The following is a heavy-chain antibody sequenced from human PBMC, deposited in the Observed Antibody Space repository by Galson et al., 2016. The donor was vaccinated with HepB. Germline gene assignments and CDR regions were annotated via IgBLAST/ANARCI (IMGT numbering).Heavy chain of an antibody. CDR3: GSVFEC. CDR1: GFIFTNYW. CDR2: VDLDGSGT. V-gene: IGHV3-74*01. J-gene: IGHJ4*02. Sequence: SLRLSCAASGFIFTNYWMHWVRQTPGKGLVWVSRVDLDGSGTSYADSVKGRFTISRDNAKNTLYLQMNSLRAGDTAVYYCGSVFECWGQGALVTVSS.